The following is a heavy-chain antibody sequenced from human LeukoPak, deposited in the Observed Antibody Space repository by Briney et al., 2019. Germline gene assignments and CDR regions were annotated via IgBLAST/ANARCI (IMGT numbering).Heavy chain of an antibody. Sequence: PSETLSLTCTVSGGSISSYYWSWLRQPPGKGLEWIGYIYYSGSTNYNPSLKSRVTISVDTSKNQFSLKLSSVTAADTAVYYCARAMAGGSSYFDYGGQGTLVTVSS. CDR2: IYYSGST. CDR1: GGSISSYY. CDR3: ARAMAGGSSYFDY. J-gene: IGHJ4*02. D-gene: IGHD2-15*01. V-gene: IGHV4-59*08.